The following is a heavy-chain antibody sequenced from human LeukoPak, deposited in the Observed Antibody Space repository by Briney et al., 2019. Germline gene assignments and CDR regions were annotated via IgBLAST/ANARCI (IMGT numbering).Heavy chain of an antibody. D-gene: IGHD3-3*01. CDR2: ISQRGST. V-gene: IGHV4-30-2*01. Sequence: SQTLSLTCDVSGGSISSGGYSWSWIRQPPGKGLEWIGYISQRGSTYYNPSLNSRLTISLDRSKNQFSLKLSSVTAADTAVYYCARAAKPYYDFYRGPRPLYFDYWGQGTLVTVSS. CDR3: ARAAKPYYDFYRGPRPLYFDY. CDR1: GGSISSGGYS. J-gene: IGHJ4*02.